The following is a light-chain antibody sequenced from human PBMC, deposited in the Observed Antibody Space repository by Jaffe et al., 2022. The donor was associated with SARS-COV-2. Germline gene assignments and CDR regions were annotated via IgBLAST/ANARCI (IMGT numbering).Light chain of an antibody. CDR3: GTWDSSLSGGV. J-gene: IGLJ1*01. Sequence: QSVLTQPPSVSAAPGQKVTISCSGSSSNIGNNYVFWYQHLPGTAPKLLIYENNKRPSGIPDRFSGSKSGTSATLGITGLQTGDEADYYCGTWDSSLSGGVFGTGTKVTVL. CDR2: ENN. CDR1: SSNIGNNY. V-gene: IGLV1-51*02.